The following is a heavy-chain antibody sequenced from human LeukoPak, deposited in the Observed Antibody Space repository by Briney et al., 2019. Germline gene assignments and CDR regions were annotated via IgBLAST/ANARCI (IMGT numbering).Heavy chain of an antibody. V-gene: IGHV3-48*01. CDR3: AGDKGYAFDI. Sequence: GGSLRLSCAASGFPFSSYSMNWVRQAPGKGLEWVSYIGTSSSAIYYADSAKGRFTISRDNAKNSLYLQMNSLRAEDTAVYYCAGDKGYAFDIWGQGTLVTVSS. J-gene: IGHJ3*02. CDR1: GFPFSSYS. D-gene: IGHD5-12*01. CDR2: IGTSSSAI.